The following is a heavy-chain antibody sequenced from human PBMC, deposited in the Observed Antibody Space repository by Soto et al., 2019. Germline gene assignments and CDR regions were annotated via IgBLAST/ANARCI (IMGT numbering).Heavy chain of an antibody. CDR2: IHPDGGQT. CDR1: WYTFPNYY. CDR3: ARSDNDY. D-gene: IGHD2-21*02. Sequence: SEQVSCRVSWYTFPNYYVQWVRQAPAPGLEWMGVIHPDGGQTTYLQKVQDRVTMTRDTFPSTIFMDLSNLRSEPTAVCYCARSDNDYWGQGTLVTVSS. V-gene: IGHV1-46*01. J-gene: IGHJ4*02.